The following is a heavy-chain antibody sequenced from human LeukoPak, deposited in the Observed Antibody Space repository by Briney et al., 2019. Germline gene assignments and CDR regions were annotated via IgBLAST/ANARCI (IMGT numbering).Heavy chain of an antibody. D-gene: IGHD5-18*01. J-gene: IGHJ4*02. CDR1: GFTVRSNY. Sequence: QPGGSLRLSCAASGFTVRSNYMSWVRQAPGKGLEWVSIIYGGGSVFYADSVKGRFTISRDNAKNSLYLQMNSLRAEDTAVYYCARVRGLDTAMAMYYFDYWGQGTLVTVSS. V-gene: IGHV3-53*01. CDR3: ARVRGLDTAMAMYYFDY. CDR2: IYGGGSV.